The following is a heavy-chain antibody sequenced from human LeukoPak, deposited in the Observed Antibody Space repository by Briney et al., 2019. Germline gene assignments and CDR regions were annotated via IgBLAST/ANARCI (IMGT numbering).Heavy chain of an antibody. J-gene: IGHJ3*02. Sequence: GASVKVSCKASGYTFTSYYMHWVRQAPGQGLEWMGIINPSGGSTSYAQKFQGRVTMTRDTSTSTVYMELSSLRSEDTAVYYCARAPPLAGWLQRTDAFDIWGQGTMVTASS. V-gene: IGHV1-46*01. D-gene: IGHD5-24*01. CDR3: ARAPPLAGWLQRTDAFDI. CDR2: INPSGGST. CDR1: GYTFTSYY.